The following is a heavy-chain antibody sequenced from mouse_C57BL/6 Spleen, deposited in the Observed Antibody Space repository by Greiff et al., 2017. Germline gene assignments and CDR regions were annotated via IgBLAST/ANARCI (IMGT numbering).Heavy chain of an antibody. D-gene: IGHD3-1*01. Sequence: QVHVKQSGAELVKPGASVKISCKASGYAFSSYWMNWVKQRPGKGLEWIGQIYPGDGDTNYNGKFKGKATLTADKSSSTAYMQLSSLTSEDSAVYFCARGLRISYYFDYWGQGTTLTVSS. V-gene: IGHV1-80*01. CDR3: ARGLRISYYFDY. CDR1: GYAFSSYW. CDR2: IYPGDGDT. J-gene: IGHJ2*01.